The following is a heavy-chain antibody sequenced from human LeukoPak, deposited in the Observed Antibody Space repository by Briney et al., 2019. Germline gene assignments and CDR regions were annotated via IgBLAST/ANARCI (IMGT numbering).Heavy chain of an antibody. D-gene: IGHD3-9*01. CDR3: ARAPLLTGYFDFDY. Sequence: SETLSLTCAVYGGSFSGYYWSWIRQPPGKGLEWIGYVYYNGDTNYNPSLKSRVTMSVDTSKNQFSLKLSSVTAADTAVYYCARAPLLTGYFDFDYWGQGTLVTVSS. CDR1: GGSFSGYY. V-gene: IGHV4-59*12. CDR2: VYYNGDT. J-gene: IGHJ4*02.